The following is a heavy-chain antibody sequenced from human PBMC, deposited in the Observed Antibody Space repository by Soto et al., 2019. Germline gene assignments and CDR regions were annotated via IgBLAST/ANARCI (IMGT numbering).Heavy chain of an antibody. CDR2: IYYSGST. V-gene: IGHV4-59*01. J-gene: IGHJ5*02. Sequence: QVQLQESGPGLVKPSETLSLTCTVSGGSISSYYWSWIRQPPGKGLEWIGYIYYSGSTNYNPSLKRRVTISVDTSKNQFSLKLSSVTAADTAVYYCAREGLADNWFDPWGQGTLVTVSS. CDR1: GGSISSYY. CDR3: AREGLADNWFDP.